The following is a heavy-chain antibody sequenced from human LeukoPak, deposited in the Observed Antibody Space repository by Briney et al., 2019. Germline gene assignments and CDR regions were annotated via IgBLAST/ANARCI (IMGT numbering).Heavy chain of an antibody. Sequence: ASVKVSCKASGYTFTGYYMHWVRQAPGQGLEWMGWINPNSGGTNYAQKFQGRVTMTRDTSISTAYMELSRLRSDDTAVYYCARDGVGWDSGYDTHYFDYWGQGTLVTVSS. D-gene: IGHD5-12*01. CDR1: GYTFTGYY. V-gene: IGHV1-2*02. J-gene: IGHJ4*02. CDR3: ARDGVGWDSGYDTHYFDY. CDR2: INPNSGGT.